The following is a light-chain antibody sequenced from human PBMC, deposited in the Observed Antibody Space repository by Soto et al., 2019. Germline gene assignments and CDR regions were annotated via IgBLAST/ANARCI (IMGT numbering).Light chain of an antibody. CDR2: AAS. CDR1: QSISNY. V-gene: IGKV1-39*01. CDR3: QQSYSSPWT. J-gene: IGKJ1*01. Sequence: DIQMTQSPSSLSASVGDRVTITCRASQSISNYLNWYQQKPGKAPNLLIYAASTLQSGVPSRFSGSGSGTDFTLTISSLQADDFATYYCQQSYSSPWTFGQGTKVYIK.